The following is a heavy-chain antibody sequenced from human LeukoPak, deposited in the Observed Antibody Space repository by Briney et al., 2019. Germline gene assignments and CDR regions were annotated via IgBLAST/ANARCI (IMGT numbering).Heavy chain of an antibody. Sequence: PGGSLRLSCAASGFTFDDYAMHWVRQAPGKGLEWVSRISWNSGSIGYADSVKGRFTISRDNAKNSLYLQMNSLRAEDTALYYCAKEGYGEDYFDYWGQGTLVTVSS. CDR3: AKEGYGEDYFDY. CDR1: GFTFDDYA. J-gene: IGHJ4*02. CDR2: ISWNSGSI. D-gene: IGHD5-18*01. V-gene: IGHV3-9*01.